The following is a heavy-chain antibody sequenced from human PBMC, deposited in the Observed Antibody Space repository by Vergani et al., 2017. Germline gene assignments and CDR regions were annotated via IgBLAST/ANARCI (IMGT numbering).Heavy chain of an antibody. V-gene: IGHV3-30*18. CDR1: GFTFSSYG. D-gene: IGHD2-21*02. Sequence: QVQLVESGGGVVQPGRSLRLSCAASGFTFSSYGMHWVRQAPGKGLEWVAVISYDGSNKYYADSVKGRFTISRDNSKNTLYLQMNSLRAEDTALYYCAKDRGLLAEYFEHWGQGTLVTVSS. CDR2: ISYDGSNK. CDR3: AKDRGLLAEYFEH. J-gene: IGHJ1*01.